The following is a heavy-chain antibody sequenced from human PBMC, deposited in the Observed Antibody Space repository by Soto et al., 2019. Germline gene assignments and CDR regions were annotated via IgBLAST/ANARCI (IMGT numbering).Heavy chain of an antibody. J-gene: IGHJ4*02. D-gene: IGHD5-12*01. V-gene: IGHV4-31*03. Sequence: TLSLTCTFSVVSISTSGSYWSWIRQSPGRGLEWLGYVHHSGRTYYNPSLKSRLKMSVDTSKNQFSLSLTSVTVADTAVYYCARDRDYFDNSGYSHYFDFWGQGTLVTVSS. CDR1: VVSISTSGSY. CDR2: VHHSGRT. CDR3: ARDRDYFDNSGYSHYFDF.